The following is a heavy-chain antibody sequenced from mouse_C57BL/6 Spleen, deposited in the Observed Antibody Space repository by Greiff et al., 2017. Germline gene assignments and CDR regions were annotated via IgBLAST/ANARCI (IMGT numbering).Heavy chain of an antibody. CDR1: GYAFTNYL. V-gene: IGHV1-54*01. D-gene: IGHD2-5*01. CDR3: ARSYYSNYDY. Sequence: QVQLQQSGAELVRPGTSVKVSCKASGYAFTNYLIEWVKQRPGQGLEWIGVINPGSGGTNYNEKFKGKATLTADKSSSTAYMQLSSLTSEDYAFYFCARSYYSNYDYWGQGTTLTVSS. CDR2: INPGSGGT. J-gene: IGHJ2*01.